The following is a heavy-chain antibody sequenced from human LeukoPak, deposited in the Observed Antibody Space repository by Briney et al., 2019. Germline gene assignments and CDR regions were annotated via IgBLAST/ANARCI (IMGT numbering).Heavy chain of an antibody. CDR3: ARVGRGLYSMDV. CDR2: IINSGGTI. D-gene: IGHD3-10*01. V-gene: IGHV3-48*02. CDR1: GFTFSIHG. J-gene: IGHJ6*02. Sequence: GGSLRLSCAASGFTFSIHGMNWVRQTPGKGLEWVSYIINSGGTIYYADSVQGRFTIARDNAKNSLYLQMNSLRDEDTAVYYCARVGRGLYSMDVWGQGTTVTVSS.